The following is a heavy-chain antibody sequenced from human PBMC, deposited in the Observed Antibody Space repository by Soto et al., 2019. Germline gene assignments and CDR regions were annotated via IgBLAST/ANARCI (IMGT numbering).Heavy chain of an antibody. D-gene: IGHD2-2*01. CDR1: GFTFSSYA. CDR2: ISGSGGST. Sequence: GGSLRLSCAASGFTFSSYAMSWVRQAPGKGLEWVSAISGSGGSTYYADSVKGRFTISRDNSKNTLYLQMNSLRAEDTAVYYCAKDSIVVVPAATQFDPWGQGTLVTVSS. V-gene: IGHV3-23*01. CDR3: AKDSIVVVPAATQFDP. J-gene: IGHJ5*02.